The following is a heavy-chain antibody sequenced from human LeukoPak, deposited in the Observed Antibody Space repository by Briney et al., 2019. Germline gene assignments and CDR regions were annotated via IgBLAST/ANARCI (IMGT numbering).Heavy chain of an antibody. CDR2: ISGSGGST. J-gene: IGHJ4*02. CDR3: AKSFDSSGYSHFDS. CDR1: GFTFSSYA. V-gene: IGHV3-23*01. Sequence: GGSLRLSCAASGFTFSSYAMSWVRQAPGKGLEWVSAISGSGGSTYYADSVKGRFTISRDNSKNTLYLQMNSLRAEDTALYYCAKSFDSSGYSHFDSWGQGTLVTVSS. D-gene: IGHD3-22*01.